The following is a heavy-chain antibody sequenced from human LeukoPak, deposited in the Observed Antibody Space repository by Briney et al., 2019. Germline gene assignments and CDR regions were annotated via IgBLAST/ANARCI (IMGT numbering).Heavy chain of an antibody. D-gene: IGHD2-2*01. Sequence: PGGSLRLSCAASGFTFSSYGMHWVRQAPGKGLEWVAFIRYDGSNKYYADSVKGRFTISRDNSKNTLYLQMNSLRAEDTAVYYCAKDGRAIVVVPAANYFDYWGQGTLVTVSS. V-gene: IGHV3-30*02. J-gene: IGHJ4*02. CDR2: IRYDGSNK. CDR1: GFTFSSYG. CDR3: AKDGRAIVVVPAANYFDY.